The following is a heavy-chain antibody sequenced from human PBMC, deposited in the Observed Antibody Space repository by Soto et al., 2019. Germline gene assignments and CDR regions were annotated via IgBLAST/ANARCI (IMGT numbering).Heavy chain of an antibody. CDR2: IKSKTDGGTT. Sequence: GGSLRLSCAASGFTFSNAWMNWVRQAPGKGLEWVGRIKSKTDGGTTDYAAPVKGRFTISRGDSKNTLYLQMNSLKTEDTAVYYCTTSNTYYYDSEGGLDYYYGMDVWGQGTTVTVSS. D-gene: IGHD3-22*01. J-gene: IGHJ6*02. CDR1: GFTFSNAW. V-gene: IGHV3-15*07. CDR3: TTSNTYYYDSEGGLDYYYGMDV.